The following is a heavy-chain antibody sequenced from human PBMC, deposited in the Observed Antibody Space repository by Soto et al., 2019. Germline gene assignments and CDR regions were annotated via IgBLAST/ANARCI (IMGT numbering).Heavy chain of an antibody. CDR1: GGSISSYY. J-gene: IGHJ5*02. V-gene: IGHV4-59*01. CDR2: IYYSGST. D-gene: IGHD6-13*01. CDR3: ARGLVIAAAGTNWFDP. Sequence: SETLSLTCTVSGGSISSYYWSWIRQPPGKGLEWIGYIYYSGSTNYNPSLKSRVTISVDTSKNQFSLKLSSVTAADTAVYYCARGLVIAAAGTNWFDPWGQGTLVTVSS.